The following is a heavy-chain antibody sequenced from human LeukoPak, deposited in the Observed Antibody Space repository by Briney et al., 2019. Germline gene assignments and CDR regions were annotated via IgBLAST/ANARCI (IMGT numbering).Heavy chain of an antibody. Sequence: PSETLSLTCAVSGGSISSGGYSWSWIRQPPGKGLEWIGYIYHSGSTYYNPSLKSRVTISVDRSKNQFSLKLSSVTAADTAVYYCARARGILSGNYYHGMDVWGQGTTVTVSS. V-gene: IGHV4-30-2*01. J-gene: IGHJ6*02. D-gene: IGHD1-14*01. CDR1: GGSISSGGYS. CDR2: IYHSGST. CDR3: ARARGILSGNYYHGMDV.